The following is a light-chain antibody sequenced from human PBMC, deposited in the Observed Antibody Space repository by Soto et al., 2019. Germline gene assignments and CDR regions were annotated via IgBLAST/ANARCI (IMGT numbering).Light chain of an antibody. Sequence: EIVLTQSPATLSLSPGERATLSCRASQSVSSYLAWYQQRPGQAPRLLIYGASNRATGIPARFSGSGSGTDFTLTISSLEAEDFAVYYCQQRTDWPITFGQGTRLEMK. CDR2: GAS. J-gene: IGKJ5*01. CDR3: QQRTDWPIT. V-gene: IGKV3-11*01. CDR1: QSVSSY.